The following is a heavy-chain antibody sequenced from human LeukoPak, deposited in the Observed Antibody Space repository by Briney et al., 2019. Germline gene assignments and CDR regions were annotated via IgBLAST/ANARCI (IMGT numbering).Heavy chain of an antibody. CDR3: ARGWNGGSLNWFDP. CDR1: GYTFTAFY. D-gene: IGHD1-26*01. CDR2: INPNRGGI. Sequence: ASVKVSCKASGYTFTAFYIHWVRQAPGQGLEWMGWINPNRGGIKYSQNFQGRVTMTSDTSISTAYLELSSLRSDDTAVFYCARGWNGGSLNWFDPWGQGTLVTVSS. V-gene: IGHV1-2*02. J-gene: IGHJ5*02.